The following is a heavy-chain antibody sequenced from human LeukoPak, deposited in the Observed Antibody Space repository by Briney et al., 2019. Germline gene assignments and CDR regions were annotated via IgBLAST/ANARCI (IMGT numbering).Heavy chain of an antibody. V-gene: IGHV3-23*01. J-gene: IGHJ2*01. D-gene: IGHD3-22*01. Sequence: PGGSLRLSCAASGFTFSSYSMNWVRQAPGKGLEWVSAISGSGGSTYYADSVKGRFTISRDNSKNTLYLQMNSLRVEDTAVYYCAKRDLRGYYDSSGYYPNWYFDLWGRGTLVTVSS. CDR2: ISGSGGST. CDR3: AKRDLRGYYDSSGYYPNWYFDL. CDR1: GFTFSSYS.